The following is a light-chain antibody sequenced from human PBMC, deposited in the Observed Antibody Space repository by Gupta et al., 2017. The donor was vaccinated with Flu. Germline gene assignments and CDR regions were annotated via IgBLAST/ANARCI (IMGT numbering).Light chain of an antibody. CDR1: RANVGRNH. J-gene: IGLJ1*01. Sequence: QPVLTQPPSVSAAAGPQVSISCSGGRANVGRNHVSWYQHHPGAAPKLLIYENDHRPSGIPERFSGSTSGTSATLVITGLQTGDEADYYCGTWDTRRSALLFGSGTRVSVI. V-gene: IGLV1-51*02. CDR2: END. CDR3: GTWDTRRSALL.